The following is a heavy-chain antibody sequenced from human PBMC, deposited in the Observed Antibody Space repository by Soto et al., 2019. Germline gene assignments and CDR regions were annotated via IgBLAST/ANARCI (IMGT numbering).Heavy chain of an antibody. CDR1: GFTFSSYA. J-gene: IGHJ4*02. V-gene: IGHV3-23*01. Sequence: EVQLLESGGGLVQPGGSLRLSCAASGFTFSSYAMSWVRQAPGKGLEWVSAISGSGGSTYYADSVKGRFTISRDNSKNTLYLQMNSLRAEDTAVYYCAKVVGLGGRVPHQGPGDYWGQGTLVTVSS. CDR3: AKVVGLGGRVPHQGPGDY. D-gene: IGHD3-10*01. CDR2: ISGSGGST.